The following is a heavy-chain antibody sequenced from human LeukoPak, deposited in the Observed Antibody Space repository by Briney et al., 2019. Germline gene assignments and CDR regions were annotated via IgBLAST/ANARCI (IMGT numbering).Heavy chain of an antibody. J-gene: IGHJ3*02. V-gene: IGHV4-59*01. D-gene: IGHD3-22*01. CDR1: GDSIRSFY. CDR3: ARHYDSRRRDAFDI. Sequence: ASETLSLTCTVFGDSIRSFYWSWIRQPPGKGLEWVAYIHYSGITNYNPSLKNRLSISLDTSKNQFSLKLSAVTAADTAIYYCARHYDSRRRDAFDIWGQGKMVFVSS. CDR2: IHYSGIT.